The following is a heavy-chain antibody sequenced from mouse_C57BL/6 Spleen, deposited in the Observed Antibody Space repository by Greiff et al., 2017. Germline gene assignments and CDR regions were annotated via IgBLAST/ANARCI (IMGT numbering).Heavy chain of an antibody. D-gene: IGHD2-1*01. CDR3: TAGGNYFYYFDY. CDR2: IRLKSDNYAT. CDR1: GFTFSNYW. J-gene: IGHJ2*01. V-gene: IGHV6-3*01. Sequence: EVQVVESGGGLVQPGGSMKLSCVASGFTFSNYWMNWVRQSPEKGLEWVAQIRLKSDNYATHYVESVKGRFTISRDDSKSSVYLQMNNLRAEDTGIYYCTAGGNYFYYFDYWGQGTTLTVSS.